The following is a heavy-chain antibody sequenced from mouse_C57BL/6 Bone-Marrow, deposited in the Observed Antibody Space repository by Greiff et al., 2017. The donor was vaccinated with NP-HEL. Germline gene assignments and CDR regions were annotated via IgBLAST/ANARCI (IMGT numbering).Heavy chain of an antibody. V-gene: IGHV3-6*01. J-gene: IGHJ2*01. CDR1: GYSITSGYY. D-gene: IGHD4-1*01. Sequence: EVQLQQSGPGLVKPSQSLSLTCSVTGYSITSGYYWNWIRQFPGNKLEWMGYISYDGSNNYNPSLKNRISITRDTSKNQFFLKLNSVTTEDTATYYCARANRGDFDYWGQGTTLTVSS. CDR2: ISYDGSN. CDR3: ARANRGDFDY.